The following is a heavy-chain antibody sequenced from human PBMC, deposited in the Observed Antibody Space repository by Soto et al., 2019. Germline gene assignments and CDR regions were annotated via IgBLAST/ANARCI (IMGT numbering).Heavy chain of an antibody. CDR3: ERFTDMVTYFDY. CDR1: GGSISSGGYY. V-gene: IGHV4-31*03. J-gene: IGHJ4*02. CDR2: IYYSGST. Sequence: QVQLQESGPGLVKPSQTLSLTCTVSGGSISSGGYYWSWIRQHPGKGLEWIGYIYYSGSTYYNPSLKSRVTISVDTSKNQFSLKLSSVTAADTAVYYCERFTDMVTYFDYWGQGTLVTVSS. D-gene: IGHD5-18*01.